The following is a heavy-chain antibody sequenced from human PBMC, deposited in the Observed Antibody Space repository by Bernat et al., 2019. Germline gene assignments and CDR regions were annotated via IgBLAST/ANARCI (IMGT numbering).Heavy chain of an antibody. CDR3: ARTPPYYLHSSGQSLYGMDV. CDR2: ISYDGINK. V-gene: IGHV3-30-3*01. CDR1: GFTFSSYA. J-gene: IGHJ6*02. Sequence: QVQLVESGGGVVQPGRSLRLSCVASGFTFSSYAMHWVRQAPGKGLKWVTLISYDGINKYYADSVKGRFTISRDNSKNTLYLEMNSLRPDDTAVYHCARTPPYYLHSSGQSLYGMDVWGQGTTVTVSS. D-gene: IGHD3-22*01.